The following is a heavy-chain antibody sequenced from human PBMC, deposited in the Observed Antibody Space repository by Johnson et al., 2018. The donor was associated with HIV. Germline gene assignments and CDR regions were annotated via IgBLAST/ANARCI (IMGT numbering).Heavy chain of an antibody. V-gene: IGHV3-20*04. D-gene: IGHD6-19*01. CDR2: LNWNGGNR. Sequence: VQLVESGGGLVQPGGSLRLSCAASGFTLSNAWMSWVRQAPGKGLEWVSGLNWNGGNRGYADSVKGRFTISRDNAKNSLYLQMNSLRAEDTALYYCARVSRLGDIAVLSDAFDIWGQGTLVTVSS. J-gene: IGHJ3*02. CDR3: ARVSRLGDIAVLSDAFDI. CDR1: GFTLSNAW.